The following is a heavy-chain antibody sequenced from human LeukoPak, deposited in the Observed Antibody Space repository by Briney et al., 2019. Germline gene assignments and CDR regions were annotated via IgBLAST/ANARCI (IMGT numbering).Heavy chain of an antibody. J-gene: IGHJ3*02. CDR1: GYTFTGYY. Sequence: GASVKVSCKASGYTFTGYYMHWVRQAPGQGLEWMGWINPNSGGTNYAQKFQGWVTMTRDTSISTAYMELSRLRSDDTAVYYCARFGRELSPDAFDIWGQGTMVTVSS. D-gene: IGHD3-16*02. CDR2: INPNSGGT. V-gene: IGHV1-2*04. CDR3: ARFGRELSPDAFDI.